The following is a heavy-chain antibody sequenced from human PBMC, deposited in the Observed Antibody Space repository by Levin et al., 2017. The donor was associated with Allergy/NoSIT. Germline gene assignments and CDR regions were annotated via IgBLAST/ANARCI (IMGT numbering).Heavy chain of an antibody. Sequence: PGGSLRLSCKASGYTFTGYYMHWVRQAPGQGLEWMGWINPNSGGTNYAQKFQGRVTMTRDTSISTAYMELSRLRSDDTAVYYCARVGDDIGYWGQGTLVTVSS. D-gene: IGHD3-9*01. CDR3: ARVGDDIGY. V-gene: IGHV1-2*02. J-gene: IGHJ4*02. CDR1: GYTFTGYY. CDR2: INPNSGGT.